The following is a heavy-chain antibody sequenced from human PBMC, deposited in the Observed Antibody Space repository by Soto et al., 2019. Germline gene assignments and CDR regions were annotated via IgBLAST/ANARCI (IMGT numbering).Heavy chain of an antibody. CDR2: INPGNGNT. V-gene: IGHV1-3*01. D-gene: IGHD1-20*01. J-gene: IGHJ5*02. CDR1: GYTFTNYA. Sequence: VASVKVSCKASGYTFTNYAMHWVRQAPGQRLEWMGWINPGNGNTTYSQRFQDRVTITRDTSASTAYMELSSLRSEDTAMYYCVRCKLYNWNHGWFYPWAQRTLLTVSS. CDR3: VRCKLYNWNHGWFYP.